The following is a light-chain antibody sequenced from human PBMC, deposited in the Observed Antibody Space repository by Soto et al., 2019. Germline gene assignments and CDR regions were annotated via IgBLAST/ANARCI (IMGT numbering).Light chain of an antibody. CDR1: QSVLYSSNTKNY. CDR3: QQYYSTPLT. Sequence: DIVMTQSPDSLAVSLGERATINCKSSQSVLYSSNTKNYLAWYQQKPGQPPKLLIYWASTRESGVPDRFSGSGSGTDFPLTISSLQAEDVAVYYCQQYYSTPLTFGQGTKVEIK. J-gene: IGKJ1*01. V-gene: IGKV4-1*01. CDR2: WAS.